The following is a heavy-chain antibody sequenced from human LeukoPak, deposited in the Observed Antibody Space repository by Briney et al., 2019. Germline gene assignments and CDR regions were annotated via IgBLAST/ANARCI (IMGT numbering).Heavy chain of an antibody. V-gene: IGHV4-61*02. CDR3: ARDFPYYYGSGSYFFDY. J-gene: IGHJ4*02. Sequence: SQTLSLTCTVSGGSISSGSYYWSWIRQPAGKGLEWIGRIHTSGSTNYNPSLKSRVTISVDTSKNQFSLKLSSVTAADTAVYYCARDFPYYYGSGSYFFDYWGQGTLVTVSS. CDR2: IHTSGST. D-gene: IGHD3-10*01. CDR1: GGSISSGSYY.